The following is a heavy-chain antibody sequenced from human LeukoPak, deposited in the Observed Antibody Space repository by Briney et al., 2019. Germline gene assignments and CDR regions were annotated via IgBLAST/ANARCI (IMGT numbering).Heavy chain of an antibody. Sequence: PGGSLRLSCAASGFTFSSYEMNWVRQAPGKGLEWLSYIGSSGTDIYYADSVRGRFTISRDKAKNSLYLQMNSLRAEDTAVYYCARTGLGMYSFDSWGRGTLVTVSS. D-gene: IGHD3/OR15-3a*01. CDR2: IGSSGTDI. V-gene: IGHV3-48*03. CDR3: ARTGLGMYSFDS. CDR1: GFTFSSYE. J-gene: IGHJ4*02.